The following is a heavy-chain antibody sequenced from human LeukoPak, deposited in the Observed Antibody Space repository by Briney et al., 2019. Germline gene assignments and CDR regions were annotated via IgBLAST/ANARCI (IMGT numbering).Heavy chain of an antibody. V-gene: IGHV3-23*01. CDR3: AKGAVAAPPPYNWFDP. J-gene: IGHJ5*02. CDR2: ISGSGGST. D-gene: IGHD6-19*01. CDR1: GFTFSSYS. Sequence: GGSLRLSCAASGFTFSSYSMNWVRQAPGKGLEWVSAISGSGGSTYYADSVKGRFTISRDNSKNTLYLQMNSLRAEDTAVYYCAKGAVAAPPPYNWFDPWGQGTLVTVSS.